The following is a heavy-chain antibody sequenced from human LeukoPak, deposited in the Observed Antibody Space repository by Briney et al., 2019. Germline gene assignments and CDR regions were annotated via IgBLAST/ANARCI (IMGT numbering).Heavy chain of an antibody. D-gene: IGHD6-19*01. Sequence: GASVKVSCKASGYTFTSYDINWVRQAPGQGLEWMGWMNPNSGNTGYAQKFQGRVTMTRNTSISTAYMELSSLRSEDTAVYYCAATYSSGWYVDYWGQGTLVTVSS. J-gene: IGHJ4*02. CDR2: MNPNSGNT. CDR1: GYTFTSYD. CDR3: AATYSSGWYVDY. V-gene: IGHV1-8*01.